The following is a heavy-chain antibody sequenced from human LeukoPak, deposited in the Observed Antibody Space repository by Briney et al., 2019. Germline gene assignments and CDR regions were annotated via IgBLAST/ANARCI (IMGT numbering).Heavy chain of an antibody. CDR1: GYTFTSYG. Sequence: GASVKVSCKASGYTFTSYGISWVRQAPGQGLEWMGWISAYKANTHYAQKFQDRVTMTTDTPTSTAYMELRSLRADDTAVYYCAREMGSSGWYDSFDYWGQGTLVTVSS. CDR2: ISAYKANT. D-gene: IGHD6-19*01. J-gene: IGHJ4*02. CDR3: AREMGSSGWYDSFDY. V-gene: IGHV1-18*01.